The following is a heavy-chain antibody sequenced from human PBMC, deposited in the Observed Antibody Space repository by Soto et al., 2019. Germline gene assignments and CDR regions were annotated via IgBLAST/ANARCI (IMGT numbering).Heavy chain of an antibody. V-gene: IGHV1-18*04. D-gene: IGHD3-22*01. CDR2: ISVDNDNT. J-gene: IGHJ5*01. Sequence: ASVKVSCKASGYSFISYGISWVRQAPGQGLEWMGWISVDNDNTNYAQKLQGRVTMTTDTATRTAYMELRSLRFDDTAVYYCARGSNTMEVVGPWVEFWGQGTRVTGSS. CDR1: GYSFISYG. CDR3: ARGSNTMEVVGPWVEF.